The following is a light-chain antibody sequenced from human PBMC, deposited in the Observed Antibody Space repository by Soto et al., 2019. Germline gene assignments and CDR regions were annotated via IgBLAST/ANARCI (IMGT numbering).Light chain of an antibody. CDR2: EGS. CDR3: CSYAGSSTYG. CDR1: SSDIGTYNV. V-gene: IGLV2-23*01. J-gene: IGLJ1*01. Sequence: QSALTQPASVSGSPGQSITISCTGTSSDIGTYNVVSWYQQHPGKAPKLMIYEGSKRPSGVSNRFSGSKSGNTASLTISGLQAEDEADYYCCSYAGSSTYGFGTGTKVTVL.